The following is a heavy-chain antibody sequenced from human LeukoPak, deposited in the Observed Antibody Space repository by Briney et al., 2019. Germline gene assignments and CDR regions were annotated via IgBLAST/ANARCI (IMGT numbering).Heavy chain of an antibody. V-gene: IGHV3-23*01. CDR3: AKNGDRGAYCSGGSCYPYYYYYIDV. D-gene: IGHD2-15*01. CDR1: GFTFSSYG. Sequence: GGSLRLSCAASGFTFSSYGMSWVRQAPGKGLEWVSAISATGGTTYYADSVKGRFTISRDNSKNALYLQMNSLRAEDTAIYYCAKNGDRGAYCSGGSCYPYYYYYIDVWGKGTTVTISS. CDR2: ISATGGTT. J-gene: IGHJ6*03.